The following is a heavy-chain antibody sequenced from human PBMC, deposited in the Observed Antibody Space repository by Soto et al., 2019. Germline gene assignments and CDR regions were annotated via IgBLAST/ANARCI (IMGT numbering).Heavy chain of an antibody. J-gene: IGHJ4*02. V-gene: IGHV4-59*01. CDR1: ADSIDKYY. D-gene: IGHD2-8*02. CDR3: ASVTGATVNY. Sequence: QVQLQESGPGLVKASETLPLTCTVSADSIDKYYWNWIRQTPGKGLEWLGCVYNSGGTNYSPSLEGRLTISRDTSNNQFFLKLNSVTAADTAVYYCASVTGATVNYWGQGTLVTVSS. CDR2: VYNSGGT.